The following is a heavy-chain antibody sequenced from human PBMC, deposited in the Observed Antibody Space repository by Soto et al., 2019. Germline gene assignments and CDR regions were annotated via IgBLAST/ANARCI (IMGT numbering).Heavy chain of an antibody. Sequence: SETLSLTCAVYCGSFSGYYWSWIRQPPGKGLEWIGEINHSGSTNYNPSLKSRVTISVDTSKNQFSLKLSSVTAADTAVYYCARGRRSAVAGTKGSYYFDYWGQGTLVTVSS. CDR3: ARGRRSAVAGTKGSYYFDY. CDR1: CGSFSGYY. V-gene: IGHV4-34*01. CDR2: INHSGST. D-gene: IGHD6-19*01. J-gene: IGHJ4*02.